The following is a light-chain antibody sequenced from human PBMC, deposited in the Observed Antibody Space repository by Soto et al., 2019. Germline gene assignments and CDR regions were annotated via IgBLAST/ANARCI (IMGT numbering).Light chain of an antibody. Sequence: EIVLTQSPGTLSLSPGERAALSCRASQGFSSSFLAWYQHRPGQAPRLLIYGASSRATGIPDSFSGSRSRTDFTLTISRLEPEDFAMYYCQQYGHSPTFGPGTTVEIK. CDR1: QGFSSSF. CDR2: GAS. J-gene: IGKJ1*01. CDR3: QQYGHSPT. V-gene: IGKV3-20*01.